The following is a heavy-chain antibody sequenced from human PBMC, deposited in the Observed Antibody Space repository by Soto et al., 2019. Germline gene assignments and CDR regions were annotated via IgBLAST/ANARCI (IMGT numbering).Heavy chain of an antibody. Sequence: SETLSLTCAVYGGSFSGYYWSWIRQPPGKGLEWIGEINHSGSTNYNPSLKSRVTISVDTSKNQFSLKVSSVTAADTAVYYCARGTSWQLPFDYWGQGTLVTVSS. CDR2: INHSGST. CDR1: GGSFSGYY. CDR3: ARGTSWQLPFDY. V-gene: IGHV4-34*01. J-gene: IGHJ4*02. D-gene: IGHD6-13*01.